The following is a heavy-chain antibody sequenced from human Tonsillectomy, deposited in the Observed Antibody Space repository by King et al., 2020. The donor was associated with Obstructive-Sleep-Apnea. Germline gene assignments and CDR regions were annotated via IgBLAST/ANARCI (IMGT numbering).Heavy chain of an antibody. V-gene: IGHV1-8*01. CDR3: ARGRLVFYAMDV. D-gene: IGHD5/OR15-5a*01. Sequence: VQLVESGAEVKKPGASMKVSCKASGDTFTSYDINWVRQATGQGLEWMGWMNPNSGDTVYTQKIQGRVTITRNISIDTAYVELSSLKSEDTAVYFCARGRLVFYAMDVWGQGTTVTVSS. CDR1: GDTFTSYD. J-gene: IGHJ6*02. CDR2: MNPNSGDT.